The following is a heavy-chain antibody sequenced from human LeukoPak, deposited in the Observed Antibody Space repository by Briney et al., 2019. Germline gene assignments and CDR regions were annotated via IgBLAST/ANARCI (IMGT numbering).Heavy chain of an antibody. J-gene: IGHJ3*02. Sequence: GGSLRLSSAASGFTFSDYYMSWIRQAPGKGLERVSGISWNSGSIGHADSVKGRFTISRDNAKNALYLQINSLRAEDTALYYCAKSSSGYYSDGAFDIWGQGTMVTVSS. CDR2: ISWNSGSI. CDR1: GFTFSDYY. D-gene: IGHD3-22*01. V-gene: IGHV3-9*01. CDR3: AKSSSGYYSDGAFDI.